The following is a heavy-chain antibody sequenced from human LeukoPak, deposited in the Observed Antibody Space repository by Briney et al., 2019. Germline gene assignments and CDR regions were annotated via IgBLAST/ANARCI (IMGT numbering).Heavy chain of an antibody. CDR1: GYTFTSYD. V-gene: IGHV1-8*02. D-gene: IGHD1-26*01. CDR2: MNPNSGNT. CDR3: ARLSGRGELLGGNDAFDI. Sequence: ASVKVSCKASGYTFTSYDINWVRQATGQGLEWMGWMNPNSGNTGYAQKFQGRVTMTRNTSISTAYMELSSLRSEDTAVYYCARLSGRGELLGGNDAFDIWGQGTMVTVSS. J-gene: IGHJ3*02.